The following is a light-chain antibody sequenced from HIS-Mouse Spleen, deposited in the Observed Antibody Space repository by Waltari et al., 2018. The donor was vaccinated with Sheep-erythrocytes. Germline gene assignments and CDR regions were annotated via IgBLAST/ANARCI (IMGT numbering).Light chain of an antibody. CDR3: QQSYSTPYT. V-gene: IGKV1-39*01. Sequence: DIQMTQSPFSLISSVGDRVTFTCLASQSISSYLNWYQQKPGKAPKLLIYAASSLQSGVPSRFSGSGSGTDFTLTISSLQPEDFATYYCQQSYSTPYTFGQGTKLEIK. CDR1: QSISSY. CDR2: AAS. J-gene: IGKJ2*01.